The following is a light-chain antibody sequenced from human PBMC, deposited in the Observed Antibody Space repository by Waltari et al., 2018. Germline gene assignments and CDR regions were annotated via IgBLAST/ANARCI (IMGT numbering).Light chain of an antibody. CDR2: WAS. CDR1: QSVLYSSNNKNY. CDR3: QQSYSTPDT. V-gene: IGKV4-1*01. J-gene: IGKJ2*01. Sequence: DIVMTQSPDSLAVSLGERATINCKSSQSVLYSSNNKNYLTWYQQKPGQPPKLLIYWASTRESGVPDRFSGSGSGTDFTLTISGLQAEDVAVYYCQQSYSTPDTFGQGTKLEIK.